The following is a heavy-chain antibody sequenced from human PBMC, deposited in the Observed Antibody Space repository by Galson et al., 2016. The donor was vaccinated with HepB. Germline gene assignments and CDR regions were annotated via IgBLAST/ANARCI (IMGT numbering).Heavy chain of an antibody. CDR2: VHHSGST. CDR1: GGSVNNNDW. V-gene: IGHV4-4*02. Sequence: SETLSLTCAVSGGSVNNNDWWSWVRQPPGKGLEWIGEVHHSGSTNYNPSLKSRVTISVGKSQNQISLKLNSVTAADTAVYYCARVLGDYRWGEDYYSYMDVWGKGTTVTVSS. CDR3: ARVLGDYRWGEDYYSYMDV. D-gene: IGHD4-17*01. J-gene: IGHJ6*03.